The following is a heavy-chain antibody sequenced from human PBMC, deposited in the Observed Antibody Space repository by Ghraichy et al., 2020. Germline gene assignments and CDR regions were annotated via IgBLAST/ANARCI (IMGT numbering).Heavy chain of an antibody. Sequence: SETLSLTCAVSGDSMSGYFWSWVRQPPGKGLEWIGHIYYSGSTTYNPSLESRVTMSLDASKTQFSLSLSSATAADTAVHYWARDRSRGWPGHLDFWGQGILVTVSS. CDR3: ARDRSRGWPGHLDF. CDR2: IYYSGST. V-gene: IGHV4-59*01. J-gene: IGHJ4*02. CDR1: GDSMSGYF. D-gene: IGHD6-19*01.